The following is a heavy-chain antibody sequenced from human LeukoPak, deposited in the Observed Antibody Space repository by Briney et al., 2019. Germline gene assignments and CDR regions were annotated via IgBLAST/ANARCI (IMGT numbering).Heavy chain of an antibody. CDR1: GGTFSSYA. CDR3: ARQGSSSYYYYYMDV. Sequence: SVKVSCKASGGTFSSYAISWVRQAPGQGLEWMGGIIPIFGTANYAQKFQGRVTITADKSTSTAYMELSSLRSEDTAVYYCARQGSSSYYYYYMDVWGKGTTVTVSS. J-gene: IGHJ6*03. CDR2: IIPIFGTA. D-gene: IGHD3-10*01. V-gene: IGHV1-69*06.